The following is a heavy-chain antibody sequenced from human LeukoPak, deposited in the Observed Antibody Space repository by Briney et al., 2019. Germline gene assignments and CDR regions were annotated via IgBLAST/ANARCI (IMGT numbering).Heavy chain of an antibody. D-gene: IGHD2-15*01. CDR2: INHSGGT. CDR3: ASYCSGGSCYSGGYYFDY. CDR1: GGSFSGYY. Sequence: SETLSLTCAVYGGSFSGYYWSWIRQPPGKGLEWIGEINHSGGTNYNPSLKSRVTISVDTSKNQFSLKLSSVTAADTAVYYCASYCSGGSCYSGGYYFDYWGQGTLVTVSS. J-gene: IGHJ4*02. V-gene: IGHV4-34*01.